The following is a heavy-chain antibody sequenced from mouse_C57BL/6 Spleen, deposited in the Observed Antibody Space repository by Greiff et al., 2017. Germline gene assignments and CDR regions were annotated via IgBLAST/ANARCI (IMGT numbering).Heavy chain of an antibody. Sequence: VKVVESGPELVKPGASVKISCKASGYAFSSSWMNWVKQRPGKGLEWIGRIYPGDGDTNYNGKFKGKATLTADKSSSTAYMQLSSLTSEDSAVYFCARSSGYAYYAMDYWGQGTSVTVAS. CDR1: GYAFSSSW. CDR2: IYPGDGDT. V-gene: IGHV1-82*01. J-gene: IGHJ4*01. CDR3: ARSSGYAYYAMDY. D-gene: IGHD2-2*01.